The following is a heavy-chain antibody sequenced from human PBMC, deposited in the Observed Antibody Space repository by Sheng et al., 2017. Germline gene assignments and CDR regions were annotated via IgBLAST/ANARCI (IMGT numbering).Heavy chain of an antibody. CDR1: GGTFSSYT. V-gene: IGHV1-69*02. Sequence: QVQLVQSGAEVKKPGSSVKVSCKASGGTFSSYTISWVRQAPGQGLEWMGRIIPILGIANYAQKFQGRVTITADKSTSTAYMELSSLRSEDTAVYYCARSAEYSSSSGADWGQGTLVTVSS. CDR3: ARSAEYSSSSGAD. CDR2: IIPILGIA. D-gene: IGHD6-6*01. J-gene: IGHJ4*02.